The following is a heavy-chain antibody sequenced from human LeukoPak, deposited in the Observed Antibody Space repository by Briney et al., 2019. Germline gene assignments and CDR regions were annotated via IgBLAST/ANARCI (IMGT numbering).Heavy chain of an antibody. D-gene: IGHD2-2*01. CDR1: GGSFSGYY. CDR3: ARGEYCSSTSCANFDY. CDR2: INHSGST. Sequence: SETLSLTCAVYGGSFSGYYWSWIRQPPGKGLEWIGEINHSGSTNYNPSLESRVTISVDTSKNQFSLKLSSVTAADTAVYYCARGEYCSSTSCANFDYWGQGTLVTVSS. V-gene: IGHV4-34*01. J-gene: IGHJ4*02.